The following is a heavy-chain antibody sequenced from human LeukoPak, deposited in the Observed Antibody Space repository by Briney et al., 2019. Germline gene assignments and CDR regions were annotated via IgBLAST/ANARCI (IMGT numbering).Heavy chain of an antibody. CDR1: GGSISSGGYS. CDR3: ARGTNDAFDI. Sequence: SETLSLTCAVSGGSISSGGYSWSWIRQPPGKGLEWIGYIYHSGSTYYNPSLKSRVTISVDRSKNQFSLKLSSVTAADTAVYYCARGTNDAFDIWGQGTMVTVSS. J-gene: IGHJ3*02. D-gene: IGHD1/OR15-1a*01. V-gene: IGHV4-30-2*01. CDR2: IYHSGST.